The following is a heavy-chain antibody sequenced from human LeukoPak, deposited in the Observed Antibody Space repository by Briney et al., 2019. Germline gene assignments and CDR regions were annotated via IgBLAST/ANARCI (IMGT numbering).Heavy chain of an antibody. Sequence: ASVKFSCKASGYTFITYAMHWVRQAPGQRLEWMGWINAGNGNTQYSQKFQGRVTITRDTSASTAYMELSSLRSEDTAVYHCAILGYCSSTSCSLLAYWGQGTLVTVSS. V-gene: IGHV1-3*01. CDR1: GYTFITYA. CDR3: AILGYCSSTSCSLLAY. J-gene: IGHJ4*02. CDR2: INAGNGNT. D-gene: IGHD2-2*01.